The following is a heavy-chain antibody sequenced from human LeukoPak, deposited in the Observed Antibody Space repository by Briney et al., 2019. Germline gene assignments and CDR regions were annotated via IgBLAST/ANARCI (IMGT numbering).Heavy chain of an antibody. D-gene: IGHD2-15*01. Sequence: SVKVSCKASGGTFSSYAISWVRQAPGQGLEWMGRIIPIFGIANYAQKFQGRVTITRDTSASTAYMELSSLRSEDTAVYYCARVAGLSDAFDIWGQGTMVTVSS. V-gene: IGHV1-69*04. J-gene: IGHJ3*02. CDR2: IIPIFGIA. CDR3: ARVAGLSDAFDI. CDR1: GGTFSSYA.